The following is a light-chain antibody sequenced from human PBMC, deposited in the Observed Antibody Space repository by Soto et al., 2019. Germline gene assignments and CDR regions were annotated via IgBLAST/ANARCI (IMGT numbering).Light chain of an antibody. Sequence: IQMTQSPSSLSASVGDRVTITCRASQSINSALAWYQQKPGKXPKLLIYDASTLESGVPSRFSGSRSGTDFSLSISSLQPEDFATYYCQQFNNYPHEITFGQGTRLEIK. CDR2: DAS. J-gene: IGKJ5*01. CDR3: QQFNNYPHEIT. V-gene: IGKV1D-13*01. CDR1: QSINSA.